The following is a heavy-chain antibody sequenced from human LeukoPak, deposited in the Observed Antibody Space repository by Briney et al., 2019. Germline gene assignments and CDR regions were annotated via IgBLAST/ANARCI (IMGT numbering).Heavy chain of an antibody. V-gene: IGHV6-1*01. Sequence: SQTLSLTCAIPGDSLSRNSAASNWIRQSPSRGLEWLGRTYYRSKWYNDYAVSVKSRITINPDTSKNQFSLQLNSVTPEDTAVYYCARDRLATIDYWGQGTLVTVSS. CDR1: GDSLSRNSAA. J-gene: IGHJ4*02. D-gene: IGHD5-12*01. CDR2: TYYRSKWYN. CDR3: ARDRLATIDY.